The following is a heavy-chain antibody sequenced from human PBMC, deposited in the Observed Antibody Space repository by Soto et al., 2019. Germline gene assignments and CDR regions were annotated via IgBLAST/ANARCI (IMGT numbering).Heavy chain of an antibody. CDR3: ARQKDDTGYDTSLDY. V-gene: IGHV5-51*01. Sequence: PGESLKISCKVSGYSFTNYWIAWVRQMPGKGLEWMGIIYPGASDIRYSPSFQGPVTISADKSISTAYLQWSSLKASDTAIYYCARQKDDTGYDTSLDYWGQGTMVTVYS. CDR2: IYPGASDI. D-gene: IGHD3-9*01. CDR1: GYSFTNYW. J-gene: IGHJ4*02.